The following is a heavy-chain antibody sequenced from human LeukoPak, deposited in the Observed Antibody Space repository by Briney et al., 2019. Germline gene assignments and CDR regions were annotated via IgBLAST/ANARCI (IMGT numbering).Heavy chain of an antibody. V-gene: IGHV3-30-3*01. CDR2: ISYDGSNK. J-gene: IGHJ4*02. Sequence: PGGSLRLSCAASEFTFRSYAMHWVRQAPGKGLEWVAVISYDGSNKYYADSVKGRFTISRDNSKNTLYLQMNSLRAEDTAVYYCARDMGMKTTVTGGFDYWGQGTLVTVSS. CDR1: EFTFRSYA. CDR3: ARDMGMKTTVTGGFDY. D-gene: IGHD4-17*01.